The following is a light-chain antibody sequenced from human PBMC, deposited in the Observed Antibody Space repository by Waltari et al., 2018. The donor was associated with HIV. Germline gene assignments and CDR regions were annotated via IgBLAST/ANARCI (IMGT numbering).Light chain of an antibody. CDR1: QSISSTY. Sequence: VLTQSPGTLSLLPGERAPLSCRASQSISSTYLAWYQQKPGQPPRLLIFDASTRATGIPDRFSASGSETDFTLTISSLQSEDFAVYYCQQYNNWPLTFGGGTKVEIK. CDR3: QQYNNWPLT. J-gene: IGKJ4*01. V-gene: IGKV3-20*01. CDR2: DAS.